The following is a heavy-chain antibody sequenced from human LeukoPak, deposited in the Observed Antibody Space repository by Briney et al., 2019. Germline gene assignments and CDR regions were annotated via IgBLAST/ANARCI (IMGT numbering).Heavy chain of an antibody. V-gene: IGHV4-34*01. D-gene: IGHD1-1*01. Sequence: PSETLSLTCAVYGGSFSSYYWSWIRQSPGKGLEWIAEINHRGGTNYNPSVKSRVTISVDTSKNQFSLKVTSLTAADTAVYYCARGPTISETGYIDYWGQGTLVTVSS. CDR2: INHRGGT. J-gene: IGHJ4*03. CDR1: GGSFSSYY. CDR3: ARGPTISETGYIDY.